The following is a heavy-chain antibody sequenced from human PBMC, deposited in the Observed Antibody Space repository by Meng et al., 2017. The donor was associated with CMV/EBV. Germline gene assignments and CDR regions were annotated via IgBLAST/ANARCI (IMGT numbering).Heavy chain of an antibody. CDR2: IYPGDSDT. J-gene: IGHJ3*02. V-gene: IGHV5-51*01. CDR3: ARREKYYYDSSDVFDI. Sequence: GGSLRLSCKGSGYSFSSYWIGWVRQMPGKGLEWMGIIYPGDSDTRYSPSFQGQVTISADKSISTAYLQWSSLKASDTAMYYCARREKYYYDSSDVFDIWGQGTMVTVSS. D-gene: IGHD3-22*01. CDR1: GYSFSSYW.